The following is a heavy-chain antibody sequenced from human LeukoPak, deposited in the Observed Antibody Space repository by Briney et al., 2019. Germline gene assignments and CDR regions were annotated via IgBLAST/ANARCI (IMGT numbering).Heavy chain of an antibody. Sequence: GGSLRLSCIGSGFTFSSDEMNWVRQAPGKGLEWVSYISTRGSSTYYADSVKGRFTISRDDAKNSLYLQMNSLGAEDTATYYCAKDGTTETTNYYYAMDVWGQGTTVTVSS. CDR2: ISTRGSST. J-gene: IGHJ6*02. V-gene: IGHV3-48*03. CDR1: GFTFSSDE. D-gene: IGHD4-17*01. CDR3: AKDGTTETTNYYYAMDV.